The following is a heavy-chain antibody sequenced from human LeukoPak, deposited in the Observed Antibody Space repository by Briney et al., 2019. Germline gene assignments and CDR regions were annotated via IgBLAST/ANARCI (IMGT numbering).Heavy chain of an antibody. CDR2: ISGSGST. J-gene: IGHJ4*02. CDR1: GFTFSSYD. CDR3: AKVSWYSHDSSSSDY. D-gene: IGHD6-13*01. Sequence: GGSLRLSCVVSGFTFSSYDMSWVRQAPGKGLEWVSAISGSGSTYYADSVKGRFTISRDNSKNTLYLQMNSLRDEDTAIYYCAKVSWYSHDSSSSDYWGQGTLVTVSS. V-gene: IGHV3-23*01.